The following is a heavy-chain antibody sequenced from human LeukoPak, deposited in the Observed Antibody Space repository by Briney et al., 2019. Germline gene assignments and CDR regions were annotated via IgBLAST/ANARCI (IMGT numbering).Heavy chain of an antibody. CDR3: ARDVSGRNAFDI. CDR1: GDSFSYFY. Sequence: SETLSLTCTVSGDSFSYFYWSWIRQPPGKGLEWIGYIYNSGSTSYNPSLKSRLTISLDTSKNQFSLNLNSVTAADSALYYCARDVSGRNAFDIWGQGTMVTVSS. D-gene: IGHD3-10*01. J-gene: IGHJ3*02. CDR2: IYNSGST. V-gene: IGHV4-59*01.